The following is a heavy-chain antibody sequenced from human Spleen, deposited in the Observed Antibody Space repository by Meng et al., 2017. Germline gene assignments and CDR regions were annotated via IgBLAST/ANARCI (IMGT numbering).Heavy chain of an antibody. CDR2: INHSGST. D-gene: IGHD4-11*01. V-gene: IGHV4-34*01. J-gene: IGHJ4*02. CDR3: ARGPTTMAHDFDY. CDR1: GGSFSGYY. Sequence: QGRLQQWGAGLLKPSETPSLTCAVYGGSFSGYYWSWIRQPPGKGLEWIGEINHSGSTNYNPSLESRATISVDTSQNNLSLKLSSVTAADSAVYYCARGPTTMAHDFDYWGQGTLVTVSS.